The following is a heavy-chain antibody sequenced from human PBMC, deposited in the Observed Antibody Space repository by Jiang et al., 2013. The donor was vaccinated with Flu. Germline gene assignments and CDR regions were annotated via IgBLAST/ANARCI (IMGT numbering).Heavy chain of an antibody. J-gene: IGHJ3*02. Sequence: GSGLVKPSETLSLTCTVSGGSIVDYYWSWIRQPPEKGLEWIGSIYYSGSTNYNPSLESRVIISVDTSKNRLSLRLNSVTAADTAVYFCAGGSSYSEDDAFDIWGRGTMVTVFS. CDR1: GGSIVDYY. V-gene: IGHV4-59*08. CDR3: AGGSSYSEDDAFDI. D-gene: IGHD3-10*01. CDR2: IYYSGST.